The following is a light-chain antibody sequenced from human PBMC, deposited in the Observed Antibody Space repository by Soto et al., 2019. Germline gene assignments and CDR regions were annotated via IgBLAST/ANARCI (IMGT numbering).Light chain of an antibody. J-gene: IGKJ1*01. Sequence: DIVMTQSPATLSVSAGDRATISCRASQSISSGLAWYHQKPGQAPRLLIYSASTMASGIPARFSGSGSGTEFTLTISSLQSEDFAVYYCQQYNNWPRTFGQGTKVEIK. CDR1: QSISSG. CDR3: QQYNNWPRT. V-gene: IGKV3-15*01. CDR2: SAS.